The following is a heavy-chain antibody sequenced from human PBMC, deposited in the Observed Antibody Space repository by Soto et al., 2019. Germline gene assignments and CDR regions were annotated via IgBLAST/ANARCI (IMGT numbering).Heavy chain of an antibody. V-gene: IGHV3-30*04. Sequence: QVQLVESGGGVVQPGKSLRLSCAASKFTFSSYSMHWVRQAPGRGLEWVAVILNDGSDKDYADSVKGRFSISRDNSKHTLYLQMNSLRIEDTAVYYCARVDTGYSRGGGFDVWGQGTMVTVSA. D-gene: IGHD6-25*01. CDR2: ILNDGSDK. CDR3: ARVDTGYSRGGGFDV. J-gene: IGHJ3*01. CDR1: KFTFSSYS.